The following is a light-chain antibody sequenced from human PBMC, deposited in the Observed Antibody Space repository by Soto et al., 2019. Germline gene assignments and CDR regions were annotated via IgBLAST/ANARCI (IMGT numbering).Light chain of an antibody. CDR1: QSISSY. V-gene: IGKV3-11*01. J-gene: IGKJ5*01. CDR2: DAS. Sequence: EIVLTQSPATLSLSPRERAPLSCRASQSISSYLAWYQHKPGQAPRLLIYDASNRATGIPARFSGSGSGTDFTLTISSLEPEDFAVYYCQQYNNWPPITFGQGTRLEIK. CDR3: QQYNNWPPIT.